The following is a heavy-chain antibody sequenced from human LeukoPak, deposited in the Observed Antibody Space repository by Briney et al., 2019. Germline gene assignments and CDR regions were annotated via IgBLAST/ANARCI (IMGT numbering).Heavy chain of an antibody. Sequence: GGSLRLSCAASGFTFSSYGMHWVRQAPGKGLEWVTFIQYDGSNKYYADSVKGRFTISRDNSKNTLYLQMNSLRAEDTAVYYCAKDLYSSWYISNDTKYFQHWGQGTLVTVSS. CDR1: GFTFSSYG. V-gene: IGHV3-30*02. CDR2: IQYDGSNK. CDR3: AKDLYSSWYISNDTKYFQH. D-gene: IGHD6-13*01. J-gene: IGHJ1*01.